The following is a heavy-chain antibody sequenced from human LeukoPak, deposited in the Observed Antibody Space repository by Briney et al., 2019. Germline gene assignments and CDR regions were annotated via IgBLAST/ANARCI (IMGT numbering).Heavy chain of an antibody. J-gene: IGHJ4*02. CDR2: IYYRGTT. V-gene: IGHV4-39*07. CDR1: GGSISSNGYY. D-gene: IGHD3-10*01. Sequence: NPSETLSLTCTVSGGSISSNGYYWGWIRQPPGKGLEWIGSIYYRGTTYYSPSLKSRVTISIDTSKNQFSLKLNSVTAADTAMYYCARLGNYYGSGTYWDSWGQGTLVTVSS. CDR3: ARLGNYYGSGTYWDS.